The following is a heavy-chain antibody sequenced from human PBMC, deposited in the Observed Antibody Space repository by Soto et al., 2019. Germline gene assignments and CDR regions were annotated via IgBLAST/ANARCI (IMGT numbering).Heavy chain of an antibody. J-gene: IGHJ5*02. D-gene: IGHD5-12*01. CDR1: GGSISSYY. Sequence: SETLSLTCTVSGGSISSYYWSWIRQPPGKGLEWIGYIYHSGSTNYNPSLKSRVTISVDTSKNQFSLKLSSVTAADTAVYYCARGDSGYDLSDWFDPWGQGTLVTVSS. CDR3: ARGDSGYDLSDWFDP. CDR2: IYHSGST. V-gene: IGHV4-59*01.